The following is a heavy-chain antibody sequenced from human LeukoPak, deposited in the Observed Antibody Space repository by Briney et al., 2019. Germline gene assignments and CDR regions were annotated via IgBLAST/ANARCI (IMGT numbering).Heavy chain of an antibody. V-gene: IGHV3-21*01. CDR2: ITSSGSSI. CDR3: ARAQIEDY. CDR1: GFIFSSIT. J-gene: IGHJ4*02. Sequence: GGSLRPSCTASGFIFSSITMNWVRQAPGKGLEWVSSITSSGSSIYYADSVKGRFTISRDNAKNSLYLQMNSLRAEDTAVYYCARAQIEDYWGQGTLVTVSS.